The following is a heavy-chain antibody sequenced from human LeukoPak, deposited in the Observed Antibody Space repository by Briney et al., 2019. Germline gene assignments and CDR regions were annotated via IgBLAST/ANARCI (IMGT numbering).Heavy chain of an antibody. CDR3: AREEDGSSTSMPPGYFDY. J-gene: IGHJ4*02. V-gene: IGHV1-2*02. CDR2: INPNSGGT. CDR1: GYIFTDHF. Sequence: ASVNVSCKSSGYIFTDHFIHWVRQAPGQGLEWMGWINPNSGGTNNAQKLQGRVTMTGDTSIRTAYMELRRLRSDDTAVYYCAREEDGSSTSMPPGYFDYWGQGTLVTVSS. D-gene: IGHD2-2*01.